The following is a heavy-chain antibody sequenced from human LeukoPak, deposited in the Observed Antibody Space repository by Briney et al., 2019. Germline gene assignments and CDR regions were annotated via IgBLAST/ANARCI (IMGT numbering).Heavy chain of an antibody. CDR1: GYSMSSGYY. V-gene: IGHV4-38-2*02. CDR2: IYTSGST. Sequence: SETLSLTCTVSGYSMSSGYYWGWIRQPPGKGLEWIGSIYTSGSTNYNPSLKSRVTISVDTSKNQFSLKLSSVTAADTAVYYCAASSYWYFDLWGRGTLVTVSS. CDR3: AASSYWYFDL. J-gene: IGHJ2*01.